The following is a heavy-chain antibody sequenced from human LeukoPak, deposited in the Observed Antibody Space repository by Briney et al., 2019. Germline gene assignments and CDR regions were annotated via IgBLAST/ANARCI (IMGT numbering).Heavy chain of an antibody. CDR3: AREAGDI. CDR1: GYSISSGYY. V-gene: IGHV4-38-2*02. D-gene: IGHD6-19*01. Sequence: SETLSLTCTVSGYSISSGYYWGWIRTPPGKGLEWIGSIYHSGSTYYNPSLKSRVTISVDTSKNQFSLKLSSVTAADTAVYYCAREAGDIWGQGTMVTVSS. CDR2: IYHSGST. J-gene: IGHJ3*02.